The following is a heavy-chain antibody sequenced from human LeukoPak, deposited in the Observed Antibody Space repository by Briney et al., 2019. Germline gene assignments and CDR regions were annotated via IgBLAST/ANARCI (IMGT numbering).Heavy chain of an antibody. CDR3: ARVLDEYCSSTSCYEH. CDR1: GPSISSGGYY. Sequence: SQTLSLTCTVSGPSISSGGYYWSWLRQHPGKGLEWIGYIYYSGSTYYNPSLKSRFTISVDTSKNQFSLKLSSVTAADTAVYYCARVLDEYCSSTSCYEHWGQGTLVTVSS. V-gene: IGHV4-31*03. J-gene: IGHJ1*01. CDR2: IYYSGST. D-gene: IGHD2-2*01.